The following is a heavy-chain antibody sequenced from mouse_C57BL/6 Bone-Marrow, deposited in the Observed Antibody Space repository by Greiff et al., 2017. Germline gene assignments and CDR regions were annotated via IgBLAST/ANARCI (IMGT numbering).Heavy chain of an antibody. CDR1: GYTFTSYW. CDR3: ARRANSNHTRYYAMDY. D-gene: IGHD2-5*01. J-gene: IGHJ4*01. CDR2: IYPGSGST. V-gene: IGHV1-55*01. Sequence: QVQLQQPGAELVKPGASVKMSCKASGYTFTSYWITWVKQRPGQGLEWIGDIYPGSGSTNYNEKFKSKATLTVDTSSSTAYMQLSSLTSEDSAVYYCARRANSNHTRYYAMDYWGQGTSVTVSS.